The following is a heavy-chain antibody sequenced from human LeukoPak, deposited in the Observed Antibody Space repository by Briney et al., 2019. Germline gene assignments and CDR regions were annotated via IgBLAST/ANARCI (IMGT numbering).Heavy chain of an antibody. D-gene: IGHD6-13*01. CDR1: GGTFSSYA. V-gene: IGHV1-69*13. CDR3: ARDQGVAAAGHYYYGMDV. J-gene: IGHJ6*02. Sequence: SVKVSCKASGGTFSSYAISWVRQAPGQGLEWTGGIIPIFGTANYAQKFQGRVTITADESTSTAYMELSSLRSEDTAVYYCARDQGVAAAGHYYYGMDVWGQGTTVTVSS. CDR2: IIPIFGTA.